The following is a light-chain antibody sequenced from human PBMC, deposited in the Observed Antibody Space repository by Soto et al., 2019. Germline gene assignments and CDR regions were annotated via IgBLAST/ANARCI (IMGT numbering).Light chain of an antibody. V-gene: IGKV2-28*01. CDR2: LGS. Sequence: DIVMTQSPLSLPVTPGEPASISCRSSQSLLHSNGYNYLDWYLQKPGQSPQLLIYLGSNRASGVPDRFSGSGSGPDFTLKISRVEAEDVGVYYCMQAIQTLLTFGGGTKVEIK. J-gene: IGKJ4*01. CDR3: MQAIQTLLT. CDR1: QSLLHSNGYNY.